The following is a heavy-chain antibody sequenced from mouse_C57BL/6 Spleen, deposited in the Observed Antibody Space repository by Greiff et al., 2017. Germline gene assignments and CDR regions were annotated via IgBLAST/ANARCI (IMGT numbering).Heavy chain of an antibody. CDR1: GYTFTSYW. CDR2: IDPSDSYT. Sequence: VQLQQPGAELVMPGASVKLSCKASGYTFTSYWMHWVKQRPGQGLEWIGEIDPSDSYTNYNQKFKGKSTLTVDKSSSTAYMQLSSLTSEDSAVYYCARVCLNWDGDYWGQGTTLTVSS. V-gene: IGHV1-69*01. J-gene: IGHJ2*01. CDR3: ARVCLNWDGDY. D-gene: IGHD4-1*01.